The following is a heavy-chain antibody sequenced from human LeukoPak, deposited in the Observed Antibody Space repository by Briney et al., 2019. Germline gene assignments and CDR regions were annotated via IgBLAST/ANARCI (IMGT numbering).Heavy chain of an antibody. D-gene: IGHD2-2*01. V-gene: IGHV1-46*01. Sequence: GASVKVSCKASGYTFTSYYMHWVRQAPGQGLEWMGIITPSGGSTSYAQKFQGRITLTRDTSTSTVYMELSSLRSEDTAVYYCVRDCSSNNCWAHWGQGTLVTVSS. CDR2: ITPSGGST. CDR3: VRDCSSNNCWAH. CDR1: GYTFTSYY. J-gene: IGHJ5*02.